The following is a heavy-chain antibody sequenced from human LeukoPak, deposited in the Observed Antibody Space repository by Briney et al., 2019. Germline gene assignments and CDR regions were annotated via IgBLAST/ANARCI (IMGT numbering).Heavy chain of an antibody. J-gene: IGHJ4*02. V-gene: IGHV3-23*01. CDR3: AKDLSGTYSFDY. CDR2: IGAGGTFT. Sequence: GGSLRLSCTASGFTFSSYAMNWVRQAPGKGLEWVSGIGAGGTFTYYADSVKGRFTISRNNSRNTLYLQMNSLRADDTAVYYCAKDLSGTYSFDYWGQGTLVTVSS. CDR1: GFTFSSYA. D-gene: IGHD3-10*01.